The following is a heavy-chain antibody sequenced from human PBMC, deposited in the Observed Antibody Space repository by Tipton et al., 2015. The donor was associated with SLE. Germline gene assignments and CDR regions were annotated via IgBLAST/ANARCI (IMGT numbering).Heavy chain of an antibody. D-gene: IGHD5-24*01. V-gene: IGHV4-4*07. CDR1: GDPTLGYY. CDR2: IYSSGDT. CDR3: VRELRDGYNNWFAP. J-gene: IGHJ5*02. Sequence: TLSLTCTVSGDPTLGYYWSFIRQPAGKGLEWIGRIYSSGDTNYNPSLKRRVTMSVDTSKNEFSLKLTSVTAADTAVYFCVRELRDGYNNWFAPWGQGTLVTVSS.